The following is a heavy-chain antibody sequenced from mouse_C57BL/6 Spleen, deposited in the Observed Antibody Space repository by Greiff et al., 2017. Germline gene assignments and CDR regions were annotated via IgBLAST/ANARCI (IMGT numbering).Heavy chain of an antibody. CDR3: ARDRRGIGLWYCDV. J-gene: IGHJ1*03. Sequence: EVQGVESGGGLVKPGGSLKLSCAASGFTFSSYAMSWVRQTPEKRLEWVATISDGGSYTYYPDNVKGRFTISRDNAKNNLYLQMSHLKSEDTAMYYCARDRRGIGLWYCDVWGTGTTVTVSS. V-gene: IGHV5-4*01. CDR1: GFTFSSYA. CDR2: ISDGGSYT.